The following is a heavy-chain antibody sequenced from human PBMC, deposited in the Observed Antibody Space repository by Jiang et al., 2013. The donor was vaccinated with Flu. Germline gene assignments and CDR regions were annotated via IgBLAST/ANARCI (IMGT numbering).Heavy chain of an antibody. CDR1: GGSVSSGSYY. D-gene: IGHD2-2*01. V-gene: IGHV4-61*01. Sequence: GPGLVKPSETLSLTCTVSGGSVSSGSYYWSWIRQPPGKGLEWIGYIYYSGSTNYNPSLKSRVTISVDTSKNQFSLKLSSVTAADTAVYYCARGSSTLVRPRRGIDYWGQGTLVTVSS. CDR3: ARGSSTLVRPRRGIDY. CDR2: IYYSGST. J-gene: IGHJ4*02.